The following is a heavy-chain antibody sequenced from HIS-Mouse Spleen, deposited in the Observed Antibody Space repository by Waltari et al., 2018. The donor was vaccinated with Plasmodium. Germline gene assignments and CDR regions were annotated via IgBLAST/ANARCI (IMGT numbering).Heavy chain of an antibody. Sequence: QVQLVQSGAEVKKPGASVKVSCNASGSPFTGHGSSWVRPAPGQGLEWMGWVSAYNGNTNYAQKLQGRVTMTTETSTSTAYMELRSLGSDDTAVYYCARVDNWNFDAFDIWGQGTMVTVSS. CDR2: VSAYNGNT. J-gene: IGHJ3*02. V-gene: IGHV1-18*01. D-gene: IGHD1-7*01. CDR3: ARVDNWNFDAFDI. CDR1: GSPFTGHG.